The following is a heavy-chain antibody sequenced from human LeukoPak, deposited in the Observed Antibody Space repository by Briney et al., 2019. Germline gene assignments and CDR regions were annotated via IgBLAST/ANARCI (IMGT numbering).Heavy chain of an antibody. CDR1: GGTFSSYA. D-gene: IGHD3-10*01. Sequence: ASVKVSCKASGGTFSSYAISWVRQAPGQGLEWMGGIIPIFGTANYAQKFQGRVTMTTDTSTSTAYMELSSLRSEDTAVYYCARWGSERDYGSGSPPGYFDYWGQGTLVTVSS. CDR2: IIPIFGTA. J-gene: IGHJ4*02. CDR3: ARWGSERDYGSGSPPGYFDY. V-gene: IGHV1-69*05.